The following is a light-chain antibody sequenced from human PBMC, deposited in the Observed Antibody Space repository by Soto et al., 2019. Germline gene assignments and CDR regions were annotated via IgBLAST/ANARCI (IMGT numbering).Light chain of an antibody. CDR3: QHYSTVWA. J-gene: IGKJ1*01. CDR2: DAS. CDR1: QSISTG. Sequence: DIPMTQSPSPLSSSVGDRVTITCRASQSISTGLAWYQQKPGKAPNLLIYDASTLESGVPSRFSGSGSGTEFTLTISCLQPDDFATYYCQHYSTVWAFGQGTKVDIK. V-gene: IGKV1-5*01.